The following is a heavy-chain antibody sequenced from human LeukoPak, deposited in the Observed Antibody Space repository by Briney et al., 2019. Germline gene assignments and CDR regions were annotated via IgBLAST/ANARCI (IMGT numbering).Heavy chain of an antibody. Sequence: GGSLRLSCSASGFTFSSYAMHWVREAPGKGLEYVSAISSNGGSTYYADSVKGRFTISRDNSKNTLYLQMSSLRAEDTAVYYCVKLYCSSTSCLYFDYRGQGTLVTASS. D-gene: IGHD2-2*01. V-gene: IGHV3-64D*06. CDR3: VKLYCSSTSCLYFDY. CDR2: ISSNGGST. CDR1: GFTFSSYA. J-gene: IGHJ4*02.